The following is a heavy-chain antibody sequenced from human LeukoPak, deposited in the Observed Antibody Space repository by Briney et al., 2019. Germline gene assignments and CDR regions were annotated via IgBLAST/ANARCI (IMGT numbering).Heavy chain of an antibody. V-gene: IGHV3-23*01. CDR3: AKYLLPFDTAVDAFDI. CDR2: ISGSGGST. J-gene: IGHJ3*02. D-gene: IGHD5-18*01. CDR1: GFTFSSYA. Sequence: GGSLRLSCVASGFTFSSYAMSWVRQAPGKGLEWVSAISGSGGSTYYGVSVKGRFTISRDNSKNPLYLQMNSLRAEDTAVYYCAKYLLPFDTAVDAFDIWGQGTMVTVSS.